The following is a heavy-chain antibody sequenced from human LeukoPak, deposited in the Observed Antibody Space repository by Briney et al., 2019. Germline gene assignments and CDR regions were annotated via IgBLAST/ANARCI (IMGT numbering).Heavy chain of an antibody. D-gene: IGHD3-10*01. J-gene: IGHJ4*02. Sequence: SETLSLTCKVSGGSIGSVGYQWSWIRQAPGKGLEWIGYISHRGSPLYNPSLKSRVTISVDTSKNQFSLKLSSVTAADTAVYYCARGVDYYGVWGQGTLVTVSS. V-gene: IGHV4-61*08. CDR1: GGSIGSVGYQ. CDR2: ISHRGSP. CDR3: ARGVDYYGV.